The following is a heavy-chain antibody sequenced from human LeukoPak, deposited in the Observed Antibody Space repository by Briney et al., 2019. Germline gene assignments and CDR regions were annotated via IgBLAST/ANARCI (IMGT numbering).Heavy chain of an antibody. CDR3: AKPIVVVTANEYYFDY. CDR2: ISYDGSNK. V-gene: IGHV3-30*18. J-gene: IGHJ4*02. D-gene: IGHD2-21*02. Sequence: GGSLRLSCAASGFTFSSYGMHWVRQAPGKGLEWVAVISYDGSNKYYADSVKGRFTISRDNSKNTLYLQMNSLRAEDTAVYYCAKPIVVVTANEYYFDYWGQGTLVTVSS. CDR1: GFTFSSYG.